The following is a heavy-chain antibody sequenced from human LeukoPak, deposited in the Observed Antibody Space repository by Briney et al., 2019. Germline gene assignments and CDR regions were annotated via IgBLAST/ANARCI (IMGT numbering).Heavy chain of an antibody. Sequence: PSETLSLTCTVSGGSISGSSYYWGWIRQPPGKGLEWIGSIYYSGSTYYNPSLKSRVTISVDTSKNQFSLKLSSVTAADTAVYYCARLASITIFGVVTNYFDYWGQGTLVTVSS. CDR1: GGSISGSSYY. CDR2: IYYSGST. J-gene: IGHJ4*02. CDR3: ARLASITIFGVVTNYFDY. D-gene: IGHD3-3*01. V-gene: IGHV4-39*01.